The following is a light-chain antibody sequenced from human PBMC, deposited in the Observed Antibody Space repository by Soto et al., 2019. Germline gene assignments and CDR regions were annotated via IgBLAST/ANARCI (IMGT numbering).Light chain of an antibody. J-gene: IGKJ2*01. V-gene: IGKV1-5*01. Sequence: EIQMTQSPSTLSASVGDRITITCRASQSISTWVAWYQQRPGKAPKVLIYDASNLQSGVPSRFSGSGSVTDFTLTISSPQPDDFANSFCQQYNEYLYTFGQGTK. CDR2: DAS. CDR1: QSISTW. CDR3: QQYNEYLYT.